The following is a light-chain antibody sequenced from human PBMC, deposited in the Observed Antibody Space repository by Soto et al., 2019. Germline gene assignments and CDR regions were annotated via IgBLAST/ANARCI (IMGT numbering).Light chain of an antibody. CDR2: DAS. V-gene: IGKV3-11*01. CDR1: QSVSSY. J-gene: IGKJ5*01. Sequence: EIVLTQSPVTLSLSPGERATLSCMASQSVSSYLAWYQQKPGQAPRLLIYDASNRATGIPARFSGSGSGTDFTLTISSLEPEDFAVYYCQQRSNWQVTFGQGTRLEIK. CDR3: QQRSNWQVT.